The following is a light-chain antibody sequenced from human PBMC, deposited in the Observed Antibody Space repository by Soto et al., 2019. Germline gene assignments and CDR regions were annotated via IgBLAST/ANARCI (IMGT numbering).Light chain of an antibody. CDR2: DAS. CDR3: QQYQAYAT. CDR1: QNIRSL. V-gene: IGKV1-5*01. J-gene: IGKJ5*01. Sequence: DSQMTEYPSSLSVAVGDSITKNSRASQNIRSLLAWYQQKPGKAPKVLIYDASSLGSGVPSRFSGSGSGTEDTLIISSLQPYDFATYFCQQYQAYATFGQGTRLEIK.